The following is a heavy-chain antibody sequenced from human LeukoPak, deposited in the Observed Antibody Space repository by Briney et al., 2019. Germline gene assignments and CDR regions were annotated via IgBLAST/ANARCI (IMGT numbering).Heavy chain of an antibody. CDR1: GYIFSSYW. D-gene: IGHD5-18*01. V-gene: IGHV5-51*01. Sequence: GESLQISCQGSGYIFSSYWIGWVRQMPGKGLEWMGIIYPGDSDAIYSPSFQGQVTISADKSISTAYLQWSSLKASDTAMYYCAKRTANWFDPWGQGSLVTVSS. J-gene: IGHJ5*02. CDR2: IYPGDSDA. CDR3: AKRTANWFDP.